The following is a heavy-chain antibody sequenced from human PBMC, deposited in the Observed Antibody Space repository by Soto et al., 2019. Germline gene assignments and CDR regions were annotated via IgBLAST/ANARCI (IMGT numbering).Heavy chain of an antibody. CDR2: INHSGST. D-gene: IGHD2-15*01. CDR1: GGSFSGYF. Sequence: SETLSLTCAVYGGSFSGYFWSWIRQPPGKGLEWIGEINHSGSTNYSPSLKSRVTISVDTSKNQFSLNLSSVTAADTAVYYCARLTDFVVVVAATGFNYWGQGSRVTVSS. V-gene: IGHV4-34*01. J-gene: IGHJ4*02. CDR3: ARLTDFVVVVAATGFNY.